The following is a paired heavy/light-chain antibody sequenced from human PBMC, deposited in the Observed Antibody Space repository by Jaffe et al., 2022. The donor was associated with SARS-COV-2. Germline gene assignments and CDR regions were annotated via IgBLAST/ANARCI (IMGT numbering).Light chain of an antibody. CDR1: QDIGRG. V-gene: IGKV1-17*01. J-gene: IGKJ2*01. CDR3: LQHTGYPYT. CDR2: TAS. Sequence: DIQMTQSPLSLSASVGDRVTITCRASQDIGRGLGWFQLKPGKAPKRLIHTASTLQSGVPSRFSGSGSATEFTLTISSLQPEDVATYYCLQHTGYPYTFGRGTSLEI.
Heavy chain of an antibody. D-gene: IGHD2-15*01. V-gene: IGHV3-7*01. Sequence: EVQLVESGGGLVQPGGSLRLSCAASGFSFSSFWMTWVRQAPGKGLEWVANINGDGSEKNYVDSVKGRFSISRDSAKNSLYLQMNSLRVEDTAVYYCSSGGHVDYCGQGTLVTVSS. CDR2: INGDGSEK. J-gene: IGHJ4*02. CDR3: SSGGHVDY. CDR1: GFSFSSFW.